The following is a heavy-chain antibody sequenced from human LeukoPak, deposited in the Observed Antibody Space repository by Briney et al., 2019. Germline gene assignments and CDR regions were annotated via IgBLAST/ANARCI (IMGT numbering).Heavy chain of an antibody. CDR3: AKAAGVNPVYGEIDY. CDR1: GFTFSSYA. D-gene: IGHD4-17*01. J-gene: IGHJ4*02. CDR2: ISGSGGST. V-gene: IGHV3-23*01. Sequence: QTGGSLRLSCAASGFTFSSYAMSWVRQAPGKGLEWVSAISGSGGSTYYADSVKGRFTISRDNSKNTPYLQMNSLRAEDTAVYYCAKAAGVNPVYGEIDYWGQGTLVTVSS.